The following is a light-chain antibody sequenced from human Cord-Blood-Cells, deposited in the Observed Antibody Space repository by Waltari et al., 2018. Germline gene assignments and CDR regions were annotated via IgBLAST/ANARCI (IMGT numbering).Light chain of an antibody. Sequence: DIQMTQSPSTLSASAGDRVTITCRASQSISSWLAWYQQKPGKAPKLLIYKASSLESGVQSRFSGSGSGTEFTLTISSLQPDDFATYYCQQYNSYSQTFGQGTKVEIK. J-gene: IGKJ1*01. CDR2: KAS. CDR3: QQYNSYSQT. V-gene: IGKV1-5*03. CDR1: QSISSW.